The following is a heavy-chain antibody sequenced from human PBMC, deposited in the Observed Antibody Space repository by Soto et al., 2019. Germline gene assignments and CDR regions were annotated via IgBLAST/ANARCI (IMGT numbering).Heavy chain of an antibody. CDR2: ISSSSSYI. D-gene: IGHD2-2*01. CDR1: GFTFSSYS. V-gene: IGHV3-21*01. Sequence: GGSLRLSCAASGFTFSSYSMNWVRQAPGKGLEWVSSISSSSSYIYYADSVKGRFTISRDNAKNSLYLQMNSLRAEDTAVYYCARDKMIVVVPISSHNWFDPWGQGTLVTVSS. J-gene: IGHJ5*02. CDR3: ARDKMIVVVPISSHNWFDP.